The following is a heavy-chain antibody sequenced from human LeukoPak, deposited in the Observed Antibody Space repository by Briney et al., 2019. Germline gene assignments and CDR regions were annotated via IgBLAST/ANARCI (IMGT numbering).Heavy chain of an antibody. J-gene: IGHJ6*02. CDR1: GGSMRGYY. CDR2: IFYSGST. D-gene: IGHD2-15*01. V-gene: IGHV4-59*08. Sequence: SETLSLPCAVSGGSMRGYYWSWIRKPPGKGLEWIGYIFYSGSTNYNPSLKSRVTISVDTSKNQFSLKLSSVTAADTAMYYCARTLDCSSSSCSYGMDFWGQGTTVTVPS. CDR3: ARTLDCSSSSCSYGMDF.